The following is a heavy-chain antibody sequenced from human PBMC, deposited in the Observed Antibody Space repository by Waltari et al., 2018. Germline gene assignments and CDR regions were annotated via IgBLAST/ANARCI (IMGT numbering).Heavy chain of an antibody. CDR1: GFIFSSYS. D-gene: IGHD6-19*01. J-gene: IGHJ4*02. Sequence: EVQLVESGGGLVKPGGSLRLSCAASGFIFSSYSINWVRQAPGKGLEWISSISSSSEYIYYADSVKGRFTISRDNAKNSLYLQMNSLRAEDTAVYYCARWFGSGWSVDSWGQGTLVTVSS. CDR2: ISSSSEYI. CDR3: ARWFGSGWSVDS. V-gene: IGHV3-21*06.